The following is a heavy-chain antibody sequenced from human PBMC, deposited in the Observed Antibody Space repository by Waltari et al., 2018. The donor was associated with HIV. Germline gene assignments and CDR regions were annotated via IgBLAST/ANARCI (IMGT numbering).Heavy chain of an antibody. V-gene: IGHV4-39*02. CDR1: AFSVFGTGFL. Sequence: RLQESGPGRLKPSEPLSLSCSVSAFSVFGTGFLWAWFRQSPGRGFYWIATLSYPQGVYRNRSFSGRVHLSAGPSGDQFSLRLTSVTAADTATYFCAREMDTFRGPEAFDVWGRGTRVVVSS. J-gene: IGHJ3*01. D-gene: IGHD1-26*01. CDR3: AREMDTFRGPEAFDV. CDR2: LSYPQGV.